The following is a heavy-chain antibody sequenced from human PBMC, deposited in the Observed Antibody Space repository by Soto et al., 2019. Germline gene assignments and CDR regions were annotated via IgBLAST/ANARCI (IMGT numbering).Heavy chain of an antibody. CDR3: ARRQYCGGDCYGLDY. CDR1: GGSISSSSYY. V-gene: IGHV4-39*01. J-gene: IGHJ4*02. CDR2: IYYSGST. D-gene: IGHD2-21*02. Sequence: QLQLQESGPGLVKPSETLSLTCTVSGGSISSSSYYWGWIRQPPGKGLEWIGSIYYSGSTYYNPSLKSRVTISVDTSKNQFSLKLSSVTAADTAVYYCARRQYCGGDCYGLDYWGQGTLVTVSS.